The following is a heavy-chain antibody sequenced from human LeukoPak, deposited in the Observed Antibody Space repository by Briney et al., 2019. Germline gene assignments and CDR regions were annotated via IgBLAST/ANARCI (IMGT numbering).Heavy chain of an antibody. CDR1: GFTFTDYY. CDR3: ARVKGIAAAGH. Sequence: GASVKVSCKASGFTFTDYYMHWVRQAPGQGLEWMGWINPNSGGTNYAQKFQGRVTMTRDTSISTAYMELSRLRSDDTAVYYCARVKGIAAAGHWGQGTTVTVSS. CDR2: INPNSGGT. V-gene: IGHV1-2*02. J-gene: IGHJ6*02. D-gene: IGHD6-13*01.